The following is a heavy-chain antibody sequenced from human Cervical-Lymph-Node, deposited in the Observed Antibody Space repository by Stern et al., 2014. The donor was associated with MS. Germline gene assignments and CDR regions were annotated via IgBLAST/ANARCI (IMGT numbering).Heavy chain of an antibody. CDR1: GFSFSRYA. J-gene: IGHJ4*02. CDR3: ARAYSSSHYYFDY. D-gene: IGHD6-13*01. V-gene: IGHV3-33*01. Sequence: MQLVESGGGVVQPGRSLRLSCAASGFSFSRYAMHWVRQAPGKGLEWVALIWYDGSNTYYADSVPGRFTISRDNFKNTLYLQMNSLRAEDTAVYYCARAYSSSHYYFDYWGQGTLVTVSS. CDR2: IWYDGSNT.